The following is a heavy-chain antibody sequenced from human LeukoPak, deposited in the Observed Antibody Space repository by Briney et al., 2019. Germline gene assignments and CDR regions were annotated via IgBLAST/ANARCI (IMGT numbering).Heavy chain of an antibody. D-gene: IGHD5-24*01. CDR3: ARDHRRDGYNYGMDV. CDR1: GFTFSSYS. V-gene: IGHV3-21*01. J-gene: IGHJ6*02. Sequence: PGGSLRLSCAASGFTFSSYSMNWVRQAPGKGLEWVSSISSSSSYIYYADSVKGRFTISRDNAKNSLYLQMNSLRAEDTAVYYCARDHRRDGYNYGMDVWGQGTTVTVSS. CDR2: ISSSSSYI.